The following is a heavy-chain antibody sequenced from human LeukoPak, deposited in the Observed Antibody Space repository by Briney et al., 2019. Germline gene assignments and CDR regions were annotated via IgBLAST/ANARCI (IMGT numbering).Heavy chain of an antibody. Sequence: GGSLRLSCVASGFTFSSYGMNWVRQAPGKGLEWVSYISSGGTNIYYADSVKGRFTISRDNAKNSLYLQMNSMRAEDTAVYYCARGGNYERRLLPSFDYWGQGTLVTVSS. CDR2: ISSGGTNI. J-gene: IGHJ4*02. D-gene: IGHD6-25*01. V-gene: IGHV3-48*03. CDR3: ARGGNYERRLLPSFDY. CDR1: GFTFSSYG.